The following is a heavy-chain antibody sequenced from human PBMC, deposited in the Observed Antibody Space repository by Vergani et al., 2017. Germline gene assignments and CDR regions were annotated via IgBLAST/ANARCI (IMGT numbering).Heavy chain of an antibody. CDR1: GGSISSHY. D-gene: IGHD2/OR15-2a*01. V-gene: IGHV4-59*11. CDR2: INHSGST. Sequence: QVQLQESGPGLVKPSETLSLTCTVSGGSISSHYWSWIRQPPGKGLEWIGEINHSGSTNYNPSLKSRVTISVDTSKNQFSLKLSSVTAADTAVYYCARENIGIRYELGIDYWGQGTLVTVSS. CDR3: ARENIGIRYELGIDY. J-gene: IGHJ4*02.